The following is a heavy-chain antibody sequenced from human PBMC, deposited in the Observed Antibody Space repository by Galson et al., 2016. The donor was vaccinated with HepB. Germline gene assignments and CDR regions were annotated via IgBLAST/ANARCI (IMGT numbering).Heavy chain of an antibody. D-gene: IGHD2-21*01. CDR3: ARIPDS. V-gene: IGHV3-21*01. CDR2: ISSDGVYT. CDR1: GFTFRDFP. J-gene: IGHJ4*02. Sequence: SLRLSCAASGFTFRDFPMVWVRQAPGQGLEWVSSISSDGVYTYYADSLKGRFSISRDNAKNSLFLQMSSPRAEDTAMYYCARIPDSWGQGTLVTVSS.